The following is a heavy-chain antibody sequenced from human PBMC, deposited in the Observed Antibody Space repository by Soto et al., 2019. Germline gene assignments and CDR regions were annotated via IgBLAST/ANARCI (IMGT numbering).Heavy chain of an antibody. Sequence: PSETLSLTCTVSGGSITNYYWSWIRQPPGKGLEWIGYIYYSGTTNYNPSLKSRVTISVDTSKNQFSLNLNSVTAADTAVYCFSRQDYGHYPFDYCGQGTLVPVSS. CDR1: GGSITNYY. CDR2: IYYSGTT. CDR3: SRQDYGHYPFDY. V-gene: IGHV4-59*01. D-gene: IGHD4-17*01. J-gene: IGHJ4*02.